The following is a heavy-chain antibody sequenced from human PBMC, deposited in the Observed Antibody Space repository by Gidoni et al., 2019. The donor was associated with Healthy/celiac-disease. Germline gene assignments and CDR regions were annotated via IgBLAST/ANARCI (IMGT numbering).Heavy chain of an antibody. CDR2: ISWNSGSI. J-gene: IGHJ5*02. CDR1: GFTFDDYA. D-gene: IGHD7-27*01. Sequence: EVQLVESGGGLVQPGRSLRLSCAASGFTFDDYAMHWVRQAPGKGLEWVSGISWNSGSIGYADSVKGRFTISRDNAKNSLYLQMNSLRAEDTALYYCAKELGSGLSSWGQGTLVTVSS. CDR3: AKELGSGLSS. V-gene: IGHV3-9*01.